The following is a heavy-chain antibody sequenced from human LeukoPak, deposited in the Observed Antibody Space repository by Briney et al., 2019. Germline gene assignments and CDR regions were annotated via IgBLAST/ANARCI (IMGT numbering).Heavy chain of an antibody. J-gene: IGHJ4*02. CDR2: VFYNGKT. CDR3: ARQSRRATSDF. Sequence: PSETLSLTCTVSGDSISTSNYYWGLVRQPPGKGLEWIGSVFYNGKTYSNAPLKSRVTMSADTSKNQFSLKLTSVTAADTAVYYCARQSRRATSDFWGQGTLVTVSS. CDR1: GDSISTSNYY. V-gene: IGHV4-39*01. D-gene: IGHD2-2*01.